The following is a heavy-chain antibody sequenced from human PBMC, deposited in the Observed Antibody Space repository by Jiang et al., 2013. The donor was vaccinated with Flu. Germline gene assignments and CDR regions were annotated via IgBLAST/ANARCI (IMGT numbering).Heavy chain of an antibody. CDR3: ARWRSYWYFDL. CDR2: IYHTGHP. Sequence: GSGLVKPSETLSLTCNVSGGSINSDYWSWIRQSPGKGPEWIGYIYHTGHPNYNPSLESRVTISLDRSKAQFSLKMHSMTTADTAVYYCARWRSYWYFDLWGLAP. CDR1: GGSINSDY. V-gene: IGHV4-59*13. J-gene: IGHJ2*01.